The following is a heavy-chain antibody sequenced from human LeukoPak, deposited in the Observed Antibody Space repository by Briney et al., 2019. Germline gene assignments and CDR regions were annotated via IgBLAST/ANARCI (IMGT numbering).Heavy chain of an antibody. CDR2: ISSSSSTI. CDR1: GFTFSSYS. Sequence: PGGSLRLSCAASGFTFSSYSMNWVRQAPGKGLEWVSYISSSSSTIYYADSVKGRFTISRDNAKNSLYLQMNSLRAEDTAVYYCARDLREGCGGDCYLWDAFDIWGQGTMVTVSS. CDR3: ARDLREGCGGDCYLWDAFDI. D-gene: IGHD2-21*02. J-gene: IGHJ3*02. V-gene: IGHV3-48*01.